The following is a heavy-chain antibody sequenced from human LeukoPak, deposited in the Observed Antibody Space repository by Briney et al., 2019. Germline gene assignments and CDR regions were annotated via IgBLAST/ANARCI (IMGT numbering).Heavy chain of an antibody. CDR3: ARWNYDSSGHRPFDI. Sequence: SVKVSCKASGGTFSSYAISWVRQAPGQGLEWMGRIIPILGIANYAQKFQGRVTITADESTSTAYMELSSLRSEDTAVYYCARWNYDSSGHRPFDIWGQGTMVTVSS. CDR2: IIPILGIA. V-gene: IGHV1-69*04. D-gene: IGHD3-22*01. J-gene: IGHJ3*02. CDR1: GGTFSSYA.